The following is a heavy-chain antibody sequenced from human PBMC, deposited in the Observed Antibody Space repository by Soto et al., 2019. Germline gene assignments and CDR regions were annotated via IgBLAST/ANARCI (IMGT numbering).Heavy chain of an antibody. CDR1: GLPFSSYG. CDR2: IWYDGSNK. V-gene: IGHV3-33*01. Sequence: GESLSLSCAASGLPFSSYGMHWVRQAPGKGLEWVAVIWYDGSNKYYADSVKGRFTISRDNSKNTLYLQMNSLRAEDTAVYYCARDFFYYDFWSGYYTGHRFDPWGQGTLVTVSS. CDR3: ARDFFYYDFWSGYYTGHRFDP. D-gene: IGHD3-3*01. J-gene: IGHJ5*02.